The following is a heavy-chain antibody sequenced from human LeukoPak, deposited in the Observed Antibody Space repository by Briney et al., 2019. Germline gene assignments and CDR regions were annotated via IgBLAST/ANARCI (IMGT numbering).Heavy chain of an antibody. Sequence: GGSLRLSCAASGFIFSSYGMHWVRQAPGKGREWVARIWHDGSNDDYADSVKGRFTISRDNSKSTLYLQMNSLRAEDTAIYYCAKVTGDYYDTSGAFDYWGQGTLVTVSS. CDR3: AKVTGDYYDTSGAFDY. CDR2: IWHDGSND. V-gene: IGHV3-33*06. D-gene: IGHD3-22*01. J-gene: IGHJ4*02. CDR1: GFIFSSYG.